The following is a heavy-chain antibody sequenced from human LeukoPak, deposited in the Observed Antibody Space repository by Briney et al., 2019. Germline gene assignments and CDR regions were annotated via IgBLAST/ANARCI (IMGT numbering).Heavy chain of an antibody. CDR1: GGTFSSYA. J-gene: IGHJ4*02. Sequence: ASVKVSFTASGGTFSSYAISWVRQAPGQGLEWMGGIIPIFGTANYAQKFQGRVTITADESTSTAYMELSSLRSEDTAVYYCARVRSNYYYDSSGYSPGSFDYWGQGTLVTVSS. V-gene: IGHV1-69*13. CDR3: ARVRSNYYYDSSGYSPGSFDY. CDR2: IIPIFGTA. D-gene: IGHD3-22*01.